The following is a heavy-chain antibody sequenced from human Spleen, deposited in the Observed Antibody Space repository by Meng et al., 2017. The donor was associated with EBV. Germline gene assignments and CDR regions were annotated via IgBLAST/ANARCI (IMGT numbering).Heavy chain of an antibody. D-gene: IGHD5-12*01. CDR1: RGSIRSSSYV. V-gene: IGHV4-39*01. J-gene: IGHJ4*02. CDR3: ARLLYSGYGYPDY. CDR2: IYYSGST. Sequence: LQLQAAGPASVKPSEHLSLTCTLSRGSIRSSSYVWGWIRQPPGKGLEWIGTIYYSGSTYYNPSLESRVTISVDTSKNQFSLKLSSVTAADTAVYYCARLLYSGYGYPDYWGQGTLVTVSS.